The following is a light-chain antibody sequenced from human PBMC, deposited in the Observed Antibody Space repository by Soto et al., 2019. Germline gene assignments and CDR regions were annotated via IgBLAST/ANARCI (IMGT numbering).Light chain of an antibody. CDR2: DVS. V-gene: IGLV2-14*03. J-gene: IGLJ3*02. CDR3: SSFTSSNTVV. Sequence: QSALTQPASVSGPPGQSITISCTGTSSDVGSYNYVSWYQQHPGKAPKLMIYDVSNRPSGVSNRFSGSKSGNTASLTISGLQADDEADYYCSSFTSSNTVVFGGGTKLTVL. CDR1: SSDVGSYNY.